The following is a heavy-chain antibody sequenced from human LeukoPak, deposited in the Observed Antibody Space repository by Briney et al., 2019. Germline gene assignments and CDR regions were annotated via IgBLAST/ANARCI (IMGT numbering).Heavy chain of an antibody. CDR1: CYTFTSYG. D-gene: IGHD2-15*01. CDR3: SRGSRALGYCSSGSCYAFDY. CDR2: ISAYNGNT. V-gene: IGHV1-18*01. J-gene: IGHJ4*02. Sequence: GASVKVSCKASCYTFTSYGISWVRQAPGQGLEWMGWISAYNGNTNYAQKLQGRVTMTTDTSTSTAYMELRSLRSGDTAVYYCSRGSRALGYCSSGSCYAFDYWGQGTLVTVSS.